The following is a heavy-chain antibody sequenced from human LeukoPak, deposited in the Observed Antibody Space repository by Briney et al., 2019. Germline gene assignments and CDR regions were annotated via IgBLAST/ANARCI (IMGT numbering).Heavy chain of an antibody. Sequence: GGSLRLSCAASGFTFSSYWMHWVRQAPGKGLVWVSRIDREGSSTSYADSVKGRFTISRDNAKNTLYLQMNSLRAEDTALYYCAREGGLGYCSGGSCYSGWFDPWGQGTLVTAST. CDR1: GFTFSSYW. CDR3: AREGGLGYCSGGSCYSGWFDP. D-gene: IGHD2-15*01. J-gene: IGHJ5*02. V-gene: IGHV3-74*01. CDR2: IDREGSST.